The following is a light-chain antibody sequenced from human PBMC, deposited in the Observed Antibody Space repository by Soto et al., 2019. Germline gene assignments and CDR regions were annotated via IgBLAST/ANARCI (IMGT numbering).Light chain of an antibody. CDR2: AAS. Sequence: DIQMTQSPSSLSASVGDRVTITCRASESVGSYLNWYQHKPWKAPNLLIYAASSVYSGVPARFSGSGSGTDFTLTISSLQPEDSATYYCQQSFIVPLGFGQGTKVEVK. CDR1: ESVGSY. J-gene: IGKJ1*01. CDR3: QQSFIVPLG. V-gene: IGKV1-39*01.